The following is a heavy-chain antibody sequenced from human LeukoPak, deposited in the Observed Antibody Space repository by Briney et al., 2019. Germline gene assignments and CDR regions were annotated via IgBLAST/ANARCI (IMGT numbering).Heavy chain of an antibody. V-gene: IGHV4-59*01. J-gene: IGHJ4*02. Sequence: SETLSLTCTVSGGSISSYYWSWIRQPPGKGLEWIGYIYYSGSTNYNPSLKSRVTISVDTSKNQFSLKLSSVTAADTAVYYCARGDYYGSSPLEYWGQGTLVTVSS. CDR2: IYYSGST. CDR1: GGSISSYY. CDR3: ARGDYYGSSPLEY. D-gene: IGHD3-22*01.